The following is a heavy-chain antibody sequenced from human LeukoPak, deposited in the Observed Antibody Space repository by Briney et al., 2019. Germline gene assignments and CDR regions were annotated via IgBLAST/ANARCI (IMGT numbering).Heavy chain of an antibody. V-gene: IGHV3-9*03. CDR3: AKDGDYYGSGSHFDY. Sequence: GGSLRLSCAASGFTFDDYAMHWVRQAPGKGLEWVSGISWNSGSIGYADSVKGRFTISRDNAKNSLYLQMNSLRAEDMALYYCAKDGDYYGSGSHFDYRGREPWSPSPQ. CDR1: GFTFDDYA. J-gene: IGHJ4*02. CDR2: ISWNSGSI. D-gene: IGHD3-10*01.